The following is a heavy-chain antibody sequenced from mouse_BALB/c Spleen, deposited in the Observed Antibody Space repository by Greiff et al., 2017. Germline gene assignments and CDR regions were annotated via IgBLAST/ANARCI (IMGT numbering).Heavy chain of an antibody. Sequence: VQLKESGAELVKPGASVKLSCTASGFNIKDTYMHWVKQRPEQGLEWIGRIDPANGNTKYDPKFQGKATITADTSSNTAYLQLSSLTSEDTAVYYCARGYDYGRFAYWGQGTLVTVSA. CDR1: GFNIKDTY. D-gene: IGHD2-4*01. V-gene: IGHV14-3*02. J-gene: IGHJ3*01. CDR2: IDPANGNT. CDR3: ARGYDYGRFAY.